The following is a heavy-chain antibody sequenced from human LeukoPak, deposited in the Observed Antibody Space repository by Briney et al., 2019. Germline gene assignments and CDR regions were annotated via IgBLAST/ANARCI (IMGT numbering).Heavy chain of an antibody. CDR1: GGSISSTTW. J-gene: IGHJ5*02. V-gene: IGHV4-4*02. CDR2: IYHSGST. D-gene: IGHD6-13*01. Sequence: SGTLSLTCTVSGGSISSTTWWTWVRPPPGKGLEWIGEIYHSGSTNYNPSLKSRVTISVDKSNNQFSLNPTSVTAADTAVYYCAREVAAVAVDWFDPWGQGTLVTVSS. CDR3: AREVAAVAVDWFDP.